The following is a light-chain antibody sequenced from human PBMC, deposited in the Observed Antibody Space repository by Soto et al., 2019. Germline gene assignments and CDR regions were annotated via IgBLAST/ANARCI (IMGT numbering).Light chain of an antibody. Sequence: EILLTQSPVTLSLSPGERATLSCRASQRVSSTYLAWYQQKPGQAPRLLIYGTSSRATGIPTRFSGSGSGTDFTLSITRLEPEDFAVYYCQQYATSLGLTFGQGTKVDIK. CDR3: QQYATSLGLT. V-gene: IGKV3-20*01. CDR2: GTS. J-gene: IGKJ1*01. CDR1: QRVSSTY.